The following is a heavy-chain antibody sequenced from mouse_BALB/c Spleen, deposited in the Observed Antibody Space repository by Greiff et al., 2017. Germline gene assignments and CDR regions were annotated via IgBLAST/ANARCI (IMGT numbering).Heavy chain of an antibody. Sequence: VQLMESGPGLVAPSQSLSITCTVSGFSLTSYGVHWVRQPPGKGLEWLGVIWAGGSTNYNSALMSRLSISKDNSKSQVFLKMNSLQTDDTAMYYCARENGPWFAYWGQGTLVTVSA. V-gene: IGHV2-9*02. J-gene: IGHJ3*01. D-gene: IGHD1-1*02. CDR2: IWAGGST. CDR1: GFSLTSYG. CDR3: ARENGPWFAY.